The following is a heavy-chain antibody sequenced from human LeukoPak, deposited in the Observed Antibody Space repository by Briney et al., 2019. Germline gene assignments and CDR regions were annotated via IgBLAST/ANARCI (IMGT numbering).Heavy chain of an antibody. CDR2: ISNSDYST. CDR3: AKATGYLL. J-gene: IGHJ4*02. V-gene: IGHV3-23*01. CDR1: GFTFSSFA. Sequence: GGSLRLSCAASGFTFSSFAMSWIRQAPGKGLEWVSTISNSDYSTYYADSVKGRFTISRANSENTLYLQMNNLRAEDTAVYYCAKATGYLLWGQGTLVTVSS. D-gene: IGHD1-14*01.